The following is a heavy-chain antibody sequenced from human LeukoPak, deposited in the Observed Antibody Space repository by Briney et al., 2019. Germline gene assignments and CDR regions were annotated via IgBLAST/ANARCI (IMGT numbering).Heavy chain of an antibody. J-gene: IGHJ4*02. CDR2: ISSSSSYI. CDR1: GFTFSSYS. CDR3: ARDHGGKGLLFRPFDY. D-gene: IGHD2-21*01. Sequence: KTGGSLRLSCAASGFTFSSYSMNWVRQAPGKGLEWVSSISSSSSYIYYADSVKGRFTISRDNAKNSLYLQMNSLRAEDTAVYYCARDHGGKGLLFRPFDYWGQGTLVTVSS. V-gene: IGHV3-21*01.